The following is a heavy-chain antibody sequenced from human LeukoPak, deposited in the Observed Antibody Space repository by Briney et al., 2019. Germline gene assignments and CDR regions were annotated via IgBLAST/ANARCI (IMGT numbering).Heavy chain of an antibody. CDR2: ISWNSGSI. D-gene: IGHD6-13*01. V-gene: IGHV3-9*01. Sequence: PGRSLRLSCAASGFTFDDYAMHWVRQAPGKGLEWVSGISWNSGSIGYADSVKGRFTISRDNAKNSLYLQMNSLRAEDTALYYCAKDLYSSSWWSFDYWGQGTLVTVSS. CDR3: AKDLYSSSWWSFDY. J-gene: IGHJ4*02. CDR1: GFTFDDYA.